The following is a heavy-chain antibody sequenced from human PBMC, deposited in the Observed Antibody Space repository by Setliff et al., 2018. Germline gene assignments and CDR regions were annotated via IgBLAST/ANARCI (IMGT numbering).Heavy chain of an antibody. D-gene: IGHD3-22*01. CDR2: ISAYNGNT. V-gene: IGHV1-18*01. CDR1: GYTFTSYG. Sequence: SVTVSCKASGYTFTSYGISWVRQAPGQGLEWMGWISAYNGNTNYAQKLQGRVTMTTDTSTGTAYMELRSLRSDDTAVYYCARVGVYYYDSSGYHRSPYYYYYGMDVWGQGTTVTVSS. J-gene: IGHJ6*02. CDR3: ARVGVYYYDSSGYHRSPYYYYYGMDV.